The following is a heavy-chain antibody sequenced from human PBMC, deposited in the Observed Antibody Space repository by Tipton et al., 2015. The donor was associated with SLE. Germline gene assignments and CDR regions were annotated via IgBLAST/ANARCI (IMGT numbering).Heavy chain of an antibody. J-gene: IGHJ4*02. Sequence: TLSLTCTVSGGSISSSSYYWGWIRQPPGKGLEWIGTIYYSGSTYYNPSLKSRVTISVDTSKNQFSLKLSSVTAADTAVYYCARRKYDFWSSYLYYFDYWGQGTLVTVSS. D-gene: IGHD3-3*01. V-gene: IGHV4-39*01. CDR1: GGSISSSSYY. CDR2: IYYSGST. CDR3: ARRKYDFWSSYLYYFDY.